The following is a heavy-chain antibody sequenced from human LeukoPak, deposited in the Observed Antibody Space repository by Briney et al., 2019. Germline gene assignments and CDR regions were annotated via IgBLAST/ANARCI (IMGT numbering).Heavy chain of an antibody. D-gene: IGHD3-3*01. CDR1: GFTFSSYG. V-gene: IGHV3-33*01. Sequence: PGRSLRLSCAASGFTFSSYGMHWVRQAPGKGLEWVAVIWYDGSNKYYVDSVKGRFTISRDNAKNSLYLQMNSLRAEDTAVYYCARDYIPTYYDFWSGQDVFGFDPWGQGTLVTVSS. CDR2: IWYDGSNK. CDR3: ARDYIPTYYDFWSGQDVFGFDP. J-gene: IGHJ5*02.